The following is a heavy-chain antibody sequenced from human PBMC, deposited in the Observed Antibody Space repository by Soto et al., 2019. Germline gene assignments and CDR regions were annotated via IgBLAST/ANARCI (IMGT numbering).Heavy chain of an antibody. CDR3: ARDPVVDNSYGFDLAFDI. D-gene: IGHD5-18*01. J-gene: IGHJ3*02. V-gene: IGHV3-48*01. Sequence: PGGSLRLSCAASGFTFSSYSMNWVRQAPGKGLEWVSYISSSSSTIYYADSVKGRFTISRDNAKNSLYLQMNSLRAEDTAVYYCARDPVVDNSYGFDLAFDIWGQGTMVTVSS. CDR1: GFTFSSYS. CDR2: ISSSSSTI.